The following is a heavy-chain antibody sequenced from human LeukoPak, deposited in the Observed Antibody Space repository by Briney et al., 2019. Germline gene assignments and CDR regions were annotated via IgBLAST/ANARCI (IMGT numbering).Heavy chain of an antibody. CDR3: AKDWSIFGARDWFDP. CDR2: ISSSGST. Sequence: SETLSLTCTVSGGSISSGSFYWSWIRQPAGKGLEWIGRISSSGSTDYNPSLKSRVIISPHTSKNQFSLELSSVTAADTAVYYCAKDWSIFGARDWFDPWGQGTLVTVSS. V-gene: IGHV4-61*02. J-gene: IGHJ5*02. CDR1: GGSISSGSFY. D-gene: IGHD3-3*01.